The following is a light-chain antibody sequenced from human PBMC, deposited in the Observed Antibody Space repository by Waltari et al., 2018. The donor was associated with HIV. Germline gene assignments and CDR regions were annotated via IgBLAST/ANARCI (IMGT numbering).Light chain of an antibody. CDR3: CSYTAIHTLI. V-gene: IGLV2-14*01. Sequence: QSALTQPASVSGSPGQSITISCAGTTSDIGIFDSVSWYQQHPGRAPQLMIFGVYSRPSGVSSLFSGSKSGNTSSMTISGLQAEDEANYYCCSYTAIHTLIFGGGTKLTVL. CDR1: TSDIGIFDS. J-gene: IGLJ2*01. CDR2: GVY.